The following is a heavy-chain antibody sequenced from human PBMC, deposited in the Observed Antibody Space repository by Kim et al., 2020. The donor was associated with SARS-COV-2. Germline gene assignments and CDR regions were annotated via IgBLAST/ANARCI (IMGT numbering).Heavy chain of an antibody. J-gene: IGHJ6*02. Sequence: SETLSLTCTVSGCSISSYYWSWIRQPPGKGLEWIGYIYYSGTTNYNPSLKSRVTISVDTSKNQFSLKLSSVTAADTAVYYCASLTGDPTTTDYGMDDWGQGTPVTVSS. CDR1: GCSISSYY. CDR3: ASLTGDPTTTDYGMDD. D-gene: IGHD3-9*01. CDR2: IYYSGTT. V-gene: IGHV4-59*13.